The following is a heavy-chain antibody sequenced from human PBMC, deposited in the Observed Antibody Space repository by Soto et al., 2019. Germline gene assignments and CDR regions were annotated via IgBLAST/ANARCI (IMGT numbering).Heavy chain of an antibody. CDR1: GCSFTSYA. CDR2: ISYEGSNK. CDR3: ARVRGYCSDTTCYSGYYGMDV. Sequence: GWLRGACSASGCSFTSYAMHWVRQAPGRGLEWVAEISYEGSNKDYADSVKGRFTISRDNSKNTLYLQMNSLRSEDTAVYYCARVRGYCSDTTCYSGYYGMDVWGQGTTVTVSS. V-gene: IGHV3-30*04. D-gene: IGHD2-2*01. J-gene: IGHJ6*02.